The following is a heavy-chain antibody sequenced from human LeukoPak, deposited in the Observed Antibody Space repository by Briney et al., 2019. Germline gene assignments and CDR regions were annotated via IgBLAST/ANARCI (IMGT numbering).Heavy chain of an antibody. CDR1: GGSISSYY. CDR3: ARFGDGYKGGYFDY. CDR2: IYYSGST. V-gene: IGHV4-59*01. Sequence: SETLSLTCTVSGGSISSYYWSWIRHPPGKGLEWIVYIYYSGSTNYNPSLKSRVTISVDTSKNQFSLKLSSVTAADTAVYYCARFGDGYKGGYFDYWGQGTLVTVSS. D-gene: IGHD5-24*01. J-gene: IGHJ4*02.